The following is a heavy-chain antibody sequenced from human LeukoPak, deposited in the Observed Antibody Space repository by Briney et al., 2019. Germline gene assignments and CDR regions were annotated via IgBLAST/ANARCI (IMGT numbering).Heavy chain of an antibody. V-gene: IGHV4-34*01. CDR1: GGSFSGYY. CDR2: INHSGST. CDR3: ARAPGGGFGP. D-gene: IGHD3-10*01. Sequence: SETLSLTCAVYGGSFSGYYWSWIRQPPGKGLEWIGEINHSGSTNYNPSLKSRVTISVDRSKNQFSLKLSSVTAADTAVYYCARAPGGGFGPWGQGTLATVSS. J-gene: IGHJ5*02.